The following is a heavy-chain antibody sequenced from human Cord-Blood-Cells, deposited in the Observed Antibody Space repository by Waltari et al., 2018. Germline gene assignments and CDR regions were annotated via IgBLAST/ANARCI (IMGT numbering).Heavy chain of an antibody. Sequence: EVQLVESGGGLVQPGGSLKPPCAAYGFTVTSYAMSWVRQAPGKGLGWVSAISGSGGSTYYADSVKGRFTISRDNSKNTLYLQMNSLRAEDTAVYYCAKEPCCSSTSLDYWGQGTLVTVSS. CDR3: AKEPCCSSTSLDY. D-gene: IGHD2-2*01. CDR1: GFTVTSYA. J-gene: IGHJ4*02. CDR2: ISGSGGST. V-gene: IGHV3-23*04.